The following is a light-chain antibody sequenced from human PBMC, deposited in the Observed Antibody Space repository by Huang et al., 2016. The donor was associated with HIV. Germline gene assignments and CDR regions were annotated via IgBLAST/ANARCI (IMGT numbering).Light chain of an antibody. V-gene: IGKV1-NL1*01. CDR3: QQYYTTPRDT. CDR1: QDIRSS. J-gene: IGKJ5*01. CDR2: AAS. Sequence: DIQMTQSPSSLSVSVGDRVTITCRASQDIRSSLAWYQQKPGKAPKLLLFAASRLESGVPSRFSGSGSGTDYTLTISSLQPEDFATYYCQQYYTTPRDTFGQGTRLAIK.